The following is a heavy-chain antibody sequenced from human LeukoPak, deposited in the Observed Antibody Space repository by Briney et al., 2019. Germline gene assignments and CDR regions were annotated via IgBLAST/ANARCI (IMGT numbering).Heavy chain of an antibody. CDR2: VNHSGST. J-gene: IGHJ6*03. V-gene: IGHV4-34*01. CDR1: GGSFSGYY. CDR3: ARGLGSSSWHLHYYYYYYMDV. D-gene: IGHD6-13*01. Sequence: SETLSLTCAVYGGSFSGYYWSWIRQPPGKGLEWIGEVNHSGSTNYNPSLKSRVTISVDTSKNQFSLKLSSVTAADTAVYYCARGLGSSSWHLHYYYYYYMDVWGKGTTVTVSS.